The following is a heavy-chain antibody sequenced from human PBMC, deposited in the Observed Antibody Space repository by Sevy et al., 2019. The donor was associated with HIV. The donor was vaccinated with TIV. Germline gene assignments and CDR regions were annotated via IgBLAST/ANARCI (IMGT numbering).Heavy chain of an antibody. V-gene: IGHV4-59*08. CDR3: AGENAWGRGYS. J-gene: IGHJ4*02. D-gene: IGHD1-26*01. CDR1: GGSITSLY. CDR2: IYYNGHS. Sequence: SETLSLTCTVSGGSITSLYWNWIRQPPGKGLEWIANIYYNGHSNYKRSLKSRVTLSLDTSKNQFSLRLRSVTAADTAMYYCAGENAWGRGYSWGQGTLVTVSS.